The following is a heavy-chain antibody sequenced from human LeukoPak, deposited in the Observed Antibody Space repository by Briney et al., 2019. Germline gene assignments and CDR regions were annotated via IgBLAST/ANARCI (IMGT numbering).Heavy chain of an antibody. CDR3: ARVTGLTGYYSTYFDY. CDR1: GYTFTSYG. J-gene: IGHJ4*02. D-gene: IGHD3-9*01. CDR2: ISAYNGNT. Sequence: GASAKVSCKASGYTFTSYGISWVRKAPGQGLEWMGWISAYNGNTNYAQKLQGRVTMTTDTSTSTAYMEPRSLRSDDTAVYYCARVTGLTGYYSTYFDYWGQGTLVTVSS. V-gene: IGHV1-18*01.